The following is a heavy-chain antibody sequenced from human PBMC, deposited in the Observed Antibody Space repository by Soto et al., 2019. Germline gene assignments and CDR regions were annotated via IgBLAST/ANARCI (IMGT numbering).Heavy chain of an antibody. Sequence: SETLSLTCTVSGGSISSYYWSWIRQPPGKGLEWIGYIYYSGSTNYNPSLKSRVTISVDTSKNQFSLKLSSVTAADTAVYYCARDGLWEYYYGFGHDYYSGMDVGGQGTTVTVSS. CDR2: IYYSGST. V-gene: IGHV4-59*12. CDR3: ARDGLWEYYYGFGHDYYSGMDV. CDR1: GGSISSYY. D-gene: IGHD3-10*01. J-gene: IGHJ6*02.